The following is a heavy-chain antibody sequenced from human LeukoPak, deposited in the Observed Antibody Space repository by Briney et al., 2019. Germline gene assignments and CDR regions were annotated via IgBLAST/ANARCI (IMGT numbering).Heavy chain of an antibody. V-gene: IGHV1-69*05. Sequence: APVKVSCKASGGIFSSYAISWVRQAPGQGLEWMGGIIPIFGTANYAQKFQGRVTITTDESTSTAYMELSSPRSEDTAVYYCARDSAYDSLDAFDIWGQGTMVTVSS. D-gene: IGHD5-12*01. CDR3: ARDSAYDSLDAFDI. J-gene: IGHJ3*02. CDR1: GGIFSSYA. CDR2: IIPIFGTA.